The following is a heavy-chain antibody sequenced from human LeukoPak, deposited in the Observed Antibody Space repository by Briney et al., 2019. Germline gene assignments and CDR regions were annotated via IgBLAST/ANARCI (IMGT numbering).Heavy chain of an antibody. V-gene: IGHV1-18*01. Sequence: GASVTVSFTASGYTFSAYGIAWVRQAPGQGLEWMGWISGHQGNTKYAQNFQGRVTMTTDTSTGTAYMELRSLRSDDTAIYFCARSSLGTITAGPFDYWGQGTLVAVSS. CDR3: ARSSLGTITAGPFDY. CDR1: GYTFSAYG. CDR2: ISGHQGNT. D-gene: IGHD5-12*01. J-gene: IGHJ4*02.